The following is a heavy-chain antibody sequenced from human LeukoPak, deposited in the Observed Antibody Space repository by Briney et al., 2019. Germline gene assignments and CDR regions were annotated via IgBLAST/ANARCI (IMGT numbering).Heavy chain of an antibody. V-gene: IGHV3-23*01. Sequence: QPGGSLRLSCAVSGFTFSSYAMSWVRQAPGKGLEWVSAISGSGGSTYYADSVKGRFTISRDNSKSSVYLQMNNLAAADTAVYYCARDSIIRASGSDYWGQGTLVTVSP. J-gene: IGHJ4*02. CDR2: ISGSGGST. CDR3: ARDSIIRASGSDY. CDR1: GFTFSSYA. D-gene: IGHD6-13*01.